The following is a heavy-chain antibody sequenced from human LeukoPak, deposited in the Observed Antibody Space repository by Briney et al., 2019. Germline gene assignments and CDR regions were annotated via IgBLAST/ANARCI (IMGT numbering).Heavy chain of an antibody. V-gene: IGHV4-34*01. Sequence: SETLSLTCAVYCGSFSGYYWSWIRQPPGKGLEWIGEINHSGSTNYNPSPKSRVTISVDTSKNQFSLKVSSVTAADTAVYYCARRIAARPRGYWFDPWGQGTLVTVSS. D-gene: IGHD6-6*01. J-gene: IGHJ5*02. CDR2: INHSGST. CDR1: CGSFSGYY. CDR3: ARRIAARPRGYWFDP.